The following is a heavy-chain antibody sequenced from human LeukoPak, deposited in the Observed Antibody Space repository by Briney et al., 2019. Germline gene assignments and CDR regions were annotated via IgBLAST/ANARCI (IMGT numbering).Heavy chain of an antibody. D-gene: IGHD6-13*01. J-gene: IGHJ4*02. CDR1: GFTFSSYS. Sequence: GGSLRLSCAASGFTFSSYSMNWVRQAPGKGLEWVSYISSSSSTIYYADSVKGRFTISRDNAKNSLYLQMNSLRAEDTAVYYCARDPAADGWGQGTLVTVSS. CDR3: ARDPAADG. V-gene: IGHV3-48*01. CDR2: ISSSSSTI.